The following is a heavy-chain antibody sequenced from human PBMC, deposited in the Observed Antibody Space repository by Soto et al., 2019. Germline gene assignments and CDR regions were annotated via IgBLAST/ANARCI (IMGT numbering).Heavy chain of an antibody. J-gene: IGHJ4*02. CDR2: ISYDGSNK. CDR3: ARDLSPPYSSSSG. CDR1: GFTFSSYG. Sequence: GGSLRLSCAASGFTFSSYGMHWVRQAPGKGLEWVAVISYDGSNKYYADSVKGRFTISRDNSKNTLYLQMNSLRAEDTAVYYCARDLSPPYSSSSGWGQGTLVTVSS. V-gene: IGHV3-30*03. D-gene: IGHD6-6*01.